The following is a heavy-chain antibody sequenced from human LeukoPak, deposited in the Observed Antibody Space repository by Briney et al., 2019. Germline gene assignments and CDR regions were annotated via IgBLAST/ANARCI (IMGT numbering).Heavy chain of an antibody. CDR1: GYTFTSYD. D-gene: IGHD3-10*01. CDR3: ARVGTMVRGVINY. J-gene: IGHJ4*02. Sequence: ASVKVSCKASGYTFTSYDINWVRQATGQGLEWMGWMNLNSGNTGYAQKFQGRVTMTRNTSISTAYMELSSLGSEDTAVYYCARVGTMVRGVINYWGQGTLVTVSS. CDR2: MNLNSGNT. V-gene: IGHV1-8*01.